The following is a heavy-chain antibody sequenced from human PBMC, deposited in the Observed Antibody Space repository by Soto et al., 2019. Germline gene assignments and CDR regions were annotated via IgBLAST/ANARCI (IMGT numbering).Heavy chain of an antibody. CDR2: IWYDGSNK. D-gene: IGHD6-13*01. V-gene: IGHV3-33*01. CDR1: GFTFSSYG. J-gene: IGHJ6*02. Sequence: GGSLRLSCAASGFTFSSYGMHWVRQAPGKGLEWVAVIWYDGSNKYYADSVKGRFTISRDNSKNTLYLQMNSLRAEDTAVYYCARDRSSLSPAGYYGMDVWGQGTTVPVSS. CDR3: ARDRSSLSPAGYYGMDV.